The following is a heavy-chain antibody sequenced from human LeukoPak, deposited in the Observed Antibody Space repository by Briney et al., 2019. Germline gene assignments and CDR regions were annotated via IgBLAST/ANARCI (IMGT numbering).Heavy chain of an antibody. CDR1: VGSISSSTYY. V-gene: IGHV4-39*01. Sequence: PSETLSLTCTVSVGSISSSTYYWGWIRQPPGKGLEWIGTIYYSGSTYYNPSLKSRVTISVDTSKNQFSLKLSSVTAADTAVYYCASQLFPLAVSGFDYWGQGTLVTVSS. D-gene: IGHD6-19*01. CDR3: ASQLFPLAVSGFDY. CDR2: IYYSGST. J-gene: IGHJ4*02.